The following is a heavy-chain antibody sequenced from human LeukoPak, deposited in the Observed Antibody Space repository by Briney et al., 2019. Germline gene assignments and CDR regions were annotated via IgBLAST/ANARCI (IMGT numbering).Heavy chain of an antibody. J-gene: IGHJ4*02. Sequence: SETLSLTCTVSGGSLRSYYWSWIRQPAGKGLEWIGRVYSSGSTKCNPSLRSRVTMSVDTSKNQFSLRLNSVAAADTAIYYCAREGRTGDYEGYWGQGILVTVSS. V-gene: IGHV4-4*07. CDR3: AREGRTGDYEGY. CDR2: VYSSGST. D-gene: IGHD4-17*01. CDR1: GGSLRSYY.